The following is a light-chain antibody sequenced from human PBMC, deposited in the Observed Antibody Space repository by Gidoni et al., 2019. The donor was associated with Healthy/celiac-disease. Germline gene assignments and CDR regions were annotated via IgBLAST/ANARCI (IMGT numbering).Light chain of an antibody. CDR1: SSNIGNNY. CDR2: DNN. V-gene: IGLV1-51*01. CDR3: GTWDSSLSAEV. Sequence: QSVLTQPPSVSAAPGQKVTISCSGSSSNIGNNYVSWYQQLPGTAPKLLIYDNNKRPSGIPDRCAGSKSGTSATRGITGLQTGDEADYYCGTWDSSLSAEVFGGGTKLTVL. J-gene: IGLJ3*02.